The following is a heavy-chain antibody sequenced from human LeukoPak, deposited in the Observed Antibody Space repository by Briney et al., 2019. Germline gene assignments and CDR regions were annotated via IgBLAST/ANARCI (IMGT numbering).Heavy chain of an antibody. Sequence: GGSLRFSCAASGFTFSSYWMSWVRQAPGKGLEWVANIKQDGSEKYYVDSVKGRFTISRDNAKNSLYLQMNSLRAEDTAVYYCAREAYGSGSYWSPNWFDPWGQGTLVTVSS. CDR2: IKQDGSEK. CDR1: GFTFSSYW. D-gene: IGHD3-10*01. J-gene: IGHJ5*02. CDR3: AREAYGSGSYWSPNWFDP. V-gene: IGHV3-7*03.